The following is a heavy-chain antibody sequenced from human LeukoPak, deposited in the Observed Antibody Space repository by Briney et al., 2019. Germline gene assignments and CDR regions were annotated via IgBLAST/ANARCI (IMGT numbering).Heavy chain of an antibody. V-gene: IGHV4-34*01. D-gene: IGHD3-3*02. J-gene: IGHJ6*02. Sequence: SETLSLTCAVYGGSFSGYYWSWIRQPPGKGLEWIGEVNHSGSTNYNPSLKSRVTISVDTSKSQFSLKLSSVTAADTAVYYCVSSYYYYGMDVWGQGTTVTVSS. CDR1: GGSFSGYY. CDR2: VNHSGST. CDR3: VSSYYYYGMDV.